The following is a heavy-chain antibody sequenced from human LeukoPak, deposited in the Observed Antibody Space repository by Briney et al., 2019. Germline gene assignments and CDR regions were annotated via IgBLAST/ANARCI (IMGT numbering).Heavy chain of an antibody. CDR2: ISYDGSNK. CDR1: GFTFSSYA. D-gene: IGHD2-2*01. Sequence: PGGSLRLSCAASGFTFSSYAMHWVRQAPGKGLEWVAVISYDGSNKYYADSVKGRFTISRDNSKNTLFLQMNSLRGEDTAVYYCARENRGTSTGSYYYYGMDVWGQGTTVTVSS. CDR3: ARENRGTSTGSYYYYGMDV. J-gene: IGHJ6*02. V-gene: IGHV3-30-3*01.